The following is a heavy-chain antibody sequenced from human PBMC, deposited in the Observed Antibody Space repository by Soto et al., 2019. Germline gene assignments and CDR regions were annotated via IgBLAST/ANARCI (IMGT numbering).Heavy chain of an antibody. CDR3: ARIGYCSSTSCYTWFDP. Sequence: PGESLKISCKGSGYSFTSYWISWLRQMPGKGLEWMGRIDPSDSYTNYSPSFQGHVTISADKSISTAYLQWSSLKASDTAMYYCARIGYCSSTSCYTWFDPWGQGTLVTVSS. D-gene: IGHD2-2*02. J-gene: IGHJ5*02. V-gene: IGHV5-10-1*01. CDR2: IDPSDSYT. CDR1: GYSFTSYW.